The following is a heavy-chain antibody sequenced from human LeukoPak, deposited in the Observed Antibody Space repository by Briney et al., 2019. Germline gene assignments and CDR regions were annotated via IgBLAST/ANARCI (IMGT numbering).Heavy chain of an antibody. CDR2: ISSSSSYI. CDR3: ARVPSGRVITSNIGPSWFDP. V-gene: IGHV3-21*01. CDR1: GFTFSSYS. Sequence: GGSLRLSCAASGFTFSSYSMNWVRQAPGKGLEWVSSISSSSSYIYYADSVKGRFTISRDNAKNSLYLQMNSLRAEDTAVYYCARVPSGRVITSNIGPSWFDPWGQGTLVTVSS. J-gene: IGHJ5*02. D-gene: IGHD3-22*01.